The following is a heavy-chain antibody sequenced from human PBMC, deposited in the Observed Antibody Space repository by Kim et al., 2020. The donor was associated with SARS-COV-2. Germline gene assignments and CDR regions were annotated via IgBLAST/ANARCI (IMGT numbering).Heavy chain of an antibody. V-gene: IGHV3-33*03. CDR3: ARDIRSYYYMDV. D-gene: IGHD3-9*01. CDR1: GFTFSSYG. CDR2: IWYDGSNR. J-gene: IGHJ6*03. Sequence: LSLTCAASGFTFSSYGMHWVRQPPGKGLEWVAVIWYDGSNRDYGDSVKGRFTISRDNSKNTLYLQMNSLRAEDTAGYYCARDIRSYYYMDVWGKGTT.